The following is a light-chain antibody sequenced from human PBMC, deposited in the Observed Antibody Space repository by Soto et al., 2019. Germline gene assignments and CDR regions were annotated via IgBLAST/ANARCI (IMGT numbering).Light chain of an antibody. CDR1: QSVNGSH. CDR2: ETS. J-gene: IGKJ4*01. V-gene: IGKV3-20*01. Sequence: EIVLTQSPVTLSLSPGERATLSCRASQSVNGSHLAWYQQRPGQAPRLLIYETSTRASGIPDRFSGSGSGTDFTLTISRLEPEDCAVYFCHQYGNFPSLSFGGRTKVDLK. CDR3: HQYGNFPSLS.